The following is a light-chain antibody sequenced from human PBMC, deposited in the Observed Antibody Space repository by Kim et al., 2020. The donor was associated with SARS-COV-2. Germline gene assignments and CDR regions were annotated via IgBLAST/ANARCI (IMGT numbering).Light chain of an antibody. CDR2: KAS. J-gene: IGKJ4*01. CDR3: QQYNSYSLLT. Sequence: ASVGDRVTITCRDSQSISSWLAWYQQKPGKAPKLLIYKASSLESGVPSRFSGSGSGTEFTLTISSLQPDDFATYYCQQYNSYSLLTFGGGTKLEI. CDR1: QSISSW. V-gene: IGKV1-5*03.